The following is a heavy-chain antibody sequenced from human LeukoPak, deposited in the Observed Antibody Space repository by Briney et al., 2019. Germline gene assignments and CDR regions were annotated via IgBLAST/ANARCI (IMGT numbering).Heavy chain of an antibody. Sequence: AGGSLRLSCAASRFTFKDYAMTWVRQAPGKGLECVSAISGRGDGSYYADSVKGRFTISRDNSMHTLFLQMNSLRAEDTAVYYCAKPQEGHYYYGMDVWGQGTTVTVSS. CDR3: AKPQEGHYYYGMDV. CDR2: ISGRGDGS. J-gene: IGHJ6*02. CDR1: RFTFKDYA. V-gene: IGHV3-23*01.